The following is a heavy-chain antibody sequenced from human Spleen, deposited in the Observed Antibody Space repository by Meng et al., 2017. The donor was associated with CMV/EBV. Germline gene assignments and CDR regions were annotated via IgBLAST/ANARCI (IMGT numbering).Heavy chain of an antibody. CDR2: IKQDGGET. D-gene: IGHD3-10*01. CDR1: EFTFSGYW. J-gene: IGHJ6*02. CDR3: ARDNHGFGELREDV. V-gene: IGHV3-7*01. Sequence: GGSLSLSCAASEFTFSGYWMSWVRQAQGQGLEWVAKIKQDGGETYYVDSVKGRFTISRDNAKNSLYLQMNSLRVEDTAVYYCARDNHGFGELREDVWGQGTTVTVSS.